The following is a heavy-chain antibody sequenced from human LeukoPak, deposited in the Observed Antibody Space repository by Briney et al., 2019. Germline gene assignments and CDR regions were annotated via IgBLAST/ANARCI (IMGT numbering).Heavy chain of an antibody. V-gene: IGHV4-34*01. D-gene: IGHD1-26*01. J-gene: IGHJ4*02. CDR3: ARGLRGVGASF. CDR1: GGSFSGYY. Sequence: SETLSLTCAVYGGSFSGYYWSWIRQPPGKGLEWIGEINHSGSTNYNPSLKSRVTISVDTSKNQFSLKLSSVTAADTAVYYCARGLRGVGASFWGQGTLVTVSS. CDR2: INHSGST.